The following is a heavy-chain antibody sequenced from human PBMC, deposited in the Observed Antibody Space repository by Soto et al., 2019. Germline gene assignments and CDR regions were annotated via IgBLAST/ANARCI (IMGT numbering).Heavy chain of an antibody. CDR2: IYYRGST. D-gene: IGHD6-6*01. CDR1: GGSVRSGSYY. Sequence: QVQLQESGPGLVKPSETLSLTCTVSGGSVRSGSYYWSWIRQPPGKGLEWVGSIYYRGSTNYNPSLKSRVTTSVDTAKNQFSLKQSSGTAADTAVDDCARQAARPPKVVDYGGQGTLVTVSS. CDR3: ARQAARPPKVVDY. V-gene: IGHV4-61*01. J-gene: IGHJ4*02.